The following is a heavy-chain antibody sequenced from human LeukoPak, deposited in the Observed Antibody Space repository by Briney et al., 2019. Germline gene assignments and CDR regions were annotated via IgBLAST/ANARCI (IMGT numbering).Heavy chain of an antibody. D-gene: IGHD1-1*01. CDR2: IYHSGST. V-gene: IGHV4-59*08. Sequence: PSETLSLTCTISSASVSSYYWSWIRQPPGKGLEWIGHIYHSGSTNYNPSLKSRVTISLDTSKNLFSLKLSSVTAADTAVYYCARPSGMGPAFDIWGQGTMVTVSS. CDR3: ARPSGMGPAFDI. CDR1: SASVSSYY. J-gene: IGHJ3*02.